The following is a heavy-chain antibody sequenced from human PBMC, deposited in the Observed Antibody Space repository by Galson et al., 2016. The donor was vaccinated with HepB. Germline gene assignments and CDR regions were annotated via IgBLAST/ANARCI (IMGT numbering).Heavy chain of an antibody. CDR1: GDSVSTSGAS. CDR2: TYLRSKWYT. D-gene: IGHD4/OR15-4a*01. Sequence: CAISGDSVSTSGASWDWIRQSPSRGLEWLGRTYLRSKWYTDYAVSVKGRINIDRDTSRNQFSLHLYSVTLDDTSVYFCARNDLSARRNDFGAWGQGTPVTVSS. V-gene: IGHV6-1*01. CDR3: ARNDLSARRNDFGA. J-gene: IGHJ5*02.